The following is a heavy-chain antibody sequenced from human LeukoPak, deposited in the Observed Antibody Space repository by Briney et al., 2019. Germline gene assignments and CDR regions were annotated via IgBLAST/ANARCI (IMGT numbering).Heavy chain of an antibody. V-gene: IGHV1-18*01. Sequence: ASVKVSCKALGYSFTSYGISWVRQAPGQGLDWMGWISTYNGNTFYAQKFQGRATMTIDTSTRTAYMELRSLRSDDTAVYYCARVSLGQCSGTNCYSKDYWGQGTLVTVSS. CDR2: ISTYNGNT. CDR1: GYSFTSYG. CDR3: ARVSLGQCSGTNCYSKDY. D-gene: IGHD2-15*01. J-gene: IGHJ4*02.